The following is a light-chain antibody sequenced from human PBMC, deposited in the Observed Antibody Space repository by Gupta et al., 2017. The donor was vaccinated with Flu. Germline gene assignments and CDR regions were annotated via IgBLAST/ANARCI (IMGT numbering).Light chain of an antibody. CDR3: QQDDSTPWT. CDR2: KAS. V-gene: IGKV1-5*03. Sequence: DIRMTQSPSTLSASVGDRVTITCRASQSISTWLAWCQQKPGKAPKLLIYKASSVETGVPSRFSGSGSCTEFTLTISSLQPDDFATYYCQQDDSTPWTFGQGTKVEIK. CDR1: QSISTW. J-gene: IGKJ1*01.